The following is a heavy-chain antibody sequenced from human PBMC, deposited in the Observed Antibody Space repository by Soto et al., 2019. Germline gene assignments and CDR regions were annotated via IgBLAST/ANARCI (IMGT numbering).Heavy chain of an antibody. V-gene: IGHV1-2*04. CDR3: ARAGGGLARLGYYGRDV. CDR2: INPNSGVT. CDR1: GYTFIGYY. D-gene: IGHD3-22*01. J-gene: IGHJ6*02. Sequence: ASVKVSCKHSGYTFIGYYIRLVRQAPAQGLEWMGWINPNSGVTNYAQRFQGWVTMTRDRSISTAYMELSRLKSDDTAVYYCARAGGGLARLGYYGRDVWGQGTTVTVSS.